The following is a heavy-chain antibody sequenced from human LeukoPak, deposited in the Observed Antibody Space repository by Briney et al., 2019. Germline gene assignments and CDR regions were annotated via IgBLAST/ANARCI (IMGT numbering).Heavy chain of an antibody. CDR2: INPAGGST. D-gene: IGHD3-22*01. J-gene: IGHJ6*02. Sequence: GASVKVSCTASGYTFTSYYIHWVRQAPGQGLEWMGIINPAGGSTTYAQKFQGSRLTLTRDTSISTAYMELSRLRSDDTAVYYCARQVLIVGGRYGMDVWGQGTTVTVSS. CDR3: ARQVLIVGGRYGMDV. V-gene: IGHV1-46*01. CDR1: GYTFTSYY.